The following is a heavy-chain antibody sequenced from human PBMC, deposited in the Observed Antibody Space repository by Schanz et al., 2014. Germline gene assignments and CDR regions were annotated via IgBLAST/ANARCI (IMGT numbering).Heavy chain of an antibody. J-gene: IGHJ3*02. CDR3: ATNMVQGTISDAFDI. CDR2: INHSGNN. D-gene: IGHD3-10*01. V-gene: IGHV4-34*08. CDR1: GFTLSNYA. Sequence: MQLLESGGGLAQPGGSLRLSCAASGFTLSNYAMSWVRQPPGKGLEWIGEINHSGNNYYNPSLKSRVTISVDTSKNQFSLKLTSVAAADTAVYYCATNMVQGTISDAFDIWGQGTMVTVSS.